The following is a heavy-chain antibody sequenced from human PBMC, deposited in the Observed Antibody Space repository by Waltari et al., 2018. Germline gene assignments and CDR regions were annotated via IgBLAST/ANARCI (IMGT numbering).Heavy chain of an antibody. CDR1: GFTFSSYW. V-gene: IGHV3-74*01. J-gene: IGHJ6*03. Sequence: ELHLVESGGGLVQPGGSLRLSCAASGFTFSSYWMYWVRQAPGKGLVCVSRINVDGSTTGHVDSVKGRFTISRDNAKNTLYLQMNSLRAEDTAVYYCAREDSNYNYYYYCYMDVWGRGTTVTVSS. CDR3: AREDSNYNYYYYCYMDV. D-gene: IGHD4-4*01. CDR2: INVDGSTT.